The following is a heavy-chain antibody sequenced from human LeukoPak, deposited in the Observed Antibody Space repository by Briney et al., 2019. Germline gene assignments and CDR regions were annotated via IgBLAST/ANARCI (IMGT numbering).Heavy chain of an antibody. V-gene: IGHV3-21*01. J-gene: IGHJ4*02. D-gene: IGHD2-2*01. CDR2: ISSSSSYI. CDR1: GFTFSSYS. CDR3: AREIGYCSSTSCYRNFDY. Sequence: GGSLRLSCAASGFTFSSYSMNWVRQAPGKGLEWVSSISSSSSYIYYADSVKGRFTISRDNAKNSLYLQMNSLRAEDTGVYYCAREIGYCSSTSCYRNFDYWGQGTLVTVSS.